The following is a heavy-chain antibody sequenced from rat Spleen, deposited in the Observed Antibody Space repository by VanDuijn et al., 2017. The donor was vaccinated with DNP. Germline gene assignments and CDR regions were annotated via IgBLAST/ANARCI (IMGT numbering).Heavy chain of an antibody. D-gene: IGHD5-1*01. CDR2: ITSSGGTT. Sequence: EVQLVESGGGLVQPGRSLKLSCVASGFTFNNYLMTWIRQVPGKGLEWVASITSSGGTTYYPDSVKGRFTISRDNAKNTLYLQMNSLRSEDTATYYCARGSGTYYWYFDFWGPGTMVTVSS. J-gene: IGHJ1*01. CDR3: ARGSGTYYWYFDF. CDR1: GFTFNNYL. V-gene: IGHV5-31*01.